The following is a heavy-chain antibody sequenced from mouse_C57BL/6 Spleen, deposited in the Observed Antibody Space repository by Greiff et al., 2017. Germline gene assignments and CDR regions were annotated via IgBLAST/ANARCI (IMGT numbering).Heavy chain of an antibody. D-gene: IGHD2-12*01. Sequence: QVQLQQPGAELVRPGSSVKLSCKASGYTFTSYWMHWVKQRPIQGLEWIGNIDPSDSETHYNQKFKDKATLTVDKSSSTAYMQLSSLTSEDSAVYDCERSLLYPCCAMDYWGQGTSVTVSS. CDR2: IDPSDSET. J-gene: IGHJ4*01. CDR1: GYTFTSYW. V-gene: IGHV1-52*01. CDR3: ERSLLYPCCAMDY.